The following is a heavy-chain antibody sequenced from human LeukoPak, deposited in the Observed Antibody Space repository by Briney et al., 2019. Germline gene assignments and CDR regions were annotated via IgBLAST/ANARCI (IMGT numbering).Heavy chain of an antibody. CDR2: ISGSGGST. J-gene: IGHJ5*02. CDR1: GFTFSSYA. D-gene: IGHD6-19*01. Sequence: GGSLRLSCAASGFTFSSYAMSWVRQAPGKGLEWVSAISGSGGSTYYADSVKGRFTISRDNSKNTLYMQMNSLRAEDTAVYYCAKEGSGWYLPGWFDPWGQGTLVTVSS. CDR3: AKEGSGWYLPGWFDP. V-gene: IGHV3-23*01.